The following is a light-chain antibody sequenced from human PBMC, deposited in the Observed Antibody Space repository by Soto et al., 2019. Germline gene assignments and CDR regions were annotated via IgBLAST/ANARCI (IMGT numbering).Light chain of an antibody. Sequence: QSVLTQPASVSGSPGQSITISCTGTSSDVGGHNYVSWYRHHPGKAPKLMIYEVSNRPSGVSNRFSASKSGNTASLFISGLHAEDEADYYCRSYTSDRSYVFGAGTKATVL. CDR3: RSYTSDRSYV. CDR1: SSDVGGHNY. J-gene: IGLJ1*01. CDR2: EVS. V-gene: IGLV2-14*01.